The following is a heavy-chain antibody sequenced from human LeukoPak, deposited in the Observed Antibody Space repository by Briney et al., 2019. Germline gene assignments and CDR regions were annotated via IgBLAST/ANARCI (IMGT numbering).Heavy chain of an antibody. CDR1: GGSISIRDYY. CDR3: ARDRGLDSSSIEDYYYYGMDV. J-gene: IGHJ6*02. Sequence: SETLSLTCTVSGGSISIRDYYWGWIRQPPGKGLEWIGTMYYSGNTYYGPSLKSRVTISVDTSKNQFSLKLSSVTAADTAVYYCARDRGLDSSSIEDYYYYGMDVWGQGTTVTVSS. D-gene: IGHD6-13*01. CDR2: MYYSGNT. V-gene: IGHV4-39*07.